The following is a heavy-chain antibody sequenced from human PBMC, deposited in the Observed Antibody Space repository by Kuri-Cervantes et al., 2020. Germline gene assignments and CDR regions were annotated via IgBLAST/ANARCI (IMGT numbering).Heavy chain of an antibody. CDR1: GFTFSSYG. V-gene: IGHV3-30*18. CDR2: ISYDGSNK. J-gene: IGHJ4*02. Sequence: LSLTCAASGFTFSSYGMHWVRQAPGKGLEWVAVISYDGSNKYYADSVKGRFTISRDNSKNTLYLQMNSLRAEDTAVYYCAKDEYYDFWSGYGGGYFDYWGQGTLVTVSS. CDR3: AKDEYYDFWSGYGGGYFDY. D-gene: IGHD3-3*01.